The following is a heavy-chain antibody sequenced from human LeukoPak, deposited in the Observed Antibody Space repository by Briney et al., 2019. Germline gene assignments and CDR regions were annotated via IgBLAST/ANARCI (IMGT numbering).Heavy chain of an antibody. V-gene: IGHV4-30-4*08. D-gene: IGHD6-6*01. Sequence: SQTLSLTCTVSGGSISSDEYYWTWIRQPPGKGLEWIGNIYYSGSSYHNPSLKSRITMSLDTSKNQFSLKLSSVTAADTAVYYCASEYSSSSDYFDYWGQGTLVTVSS. CDR1: GGSISSDEYY. CDR2: IYYSGSS. J-gene: IGHJ4*02. CDR3: ASEYSSSSDYFDY.